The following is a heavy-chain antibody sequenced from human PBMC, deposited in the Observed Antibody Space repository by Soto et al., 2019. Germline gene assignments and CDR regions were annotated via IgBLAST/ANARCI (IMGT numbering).Heavy chain of an antibody. J-gene: IGHJ4*02. D-gene: IGHD3-3*02. V-gene: IGHV3-49*03. CDR2: IRSKGYGGTT. CDR3: SRGSRTLSADFDY. Sequence: GSLRLSCTASGFTFGDYAMSWFRQAPGKGLEWVGFIRSKGYGGTTEYAASVKGRFTISRDDSKSIAYLQMNSLKTEDTAVYYWSRGSRTLSADFDYWGQGTLVTVSS. CDR1: GFTFGDYA.